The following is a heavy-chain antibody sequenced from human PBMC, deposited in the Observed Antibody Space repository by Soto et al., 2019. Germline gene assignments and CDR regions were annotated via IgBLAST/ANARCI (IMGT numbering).Heavy chain of an antibody. V-gene: IGHV4-38-2*01. Sequence: SETLSLTCAVSGYSISSGYYWGWIRQPPGKGLEWIGSIYHSGSAYYNPSLKSRVTISVDTSKNQFSLKLSSVTAADTAVYYCARVRSGAYYYYYGMDVWGQGTTVTVSS. D-gene: IGHD3-10*01. CDR3: ARVRSGAYYYYYGMDV. CDR2: IYHSGSA. CDR1: GYSISSGYY. J-gene: IGHJ6*02.